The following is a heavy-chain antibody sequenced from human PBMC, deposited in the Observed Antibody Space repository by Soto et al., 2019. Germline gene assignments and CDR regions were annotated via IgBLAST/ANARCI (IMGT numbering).Heavy chain of an antibody. CDR2: ISAYNGNT. D-gene: IGHD5-12*01. V-gene: IGHV1-18*01. CDR1: GYTFTSYG. CDR3: ARGPYGGYSGYDSSSPFDY. Sequence: ASVKVSCKASGYTFTSYGISWVRQAPGQGLEWMGWISAYNGNTNYAQKLQGRVTMTTDTSTSTAYMELRSLRSDDTAVYYCARGPYGGYSGYDSSSPFDYWGQGTLVPGSS. J-gene: IGHJ4*02.